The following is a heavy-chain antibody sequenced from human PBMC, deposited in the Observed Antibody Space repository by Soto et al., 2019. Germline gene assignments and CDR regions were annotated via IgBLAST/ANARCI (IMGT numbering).Heavy chain of an antibody. CDR1: GYTFTSYG. V-gene: IGHV1-18*01. CDR3: ARDEGPRLGYYYYYYMDV. Sequence: ASVKVSCKASGYTFTSYGISWVRQAPGQGLEWMGWISAYNGNTNYAQKLQDRVTMTTDTSTSTAYMELRSLRSDDTAVYYCARDEGPRLGYYYYYYMDVWGKGTTVTVSS. CDR2: ISAYNGNT. D-gene: IGHD6-19*01. J-gene: IGHJ6*03.